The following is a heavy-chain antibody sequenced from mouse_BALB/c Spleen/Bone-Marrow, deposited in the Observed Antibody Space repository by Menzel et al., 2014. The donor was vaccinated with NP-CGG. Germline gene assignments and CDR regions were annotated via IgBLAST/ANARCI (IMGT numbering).Heavy chain of an antibody. CDR3: ARRSADTYCFDY. CDR2: ISNGGGST. CDR1: GFTFSSYT. D-gene: IGHD1-3*01. J-gene: IGHJ2*01. V-gene: IGHV5-12-2*01. Sequence: EVKVVESGGGLVQPGGSLKLSCAASGFTFSSYTMSWVRQTPEKRLEWVAYISNGGGSTYYPDTVKGRFTISRDNAKNTLYLQMNRLKSEDTAMYYCARRSADTYCFDYWGQGTTLTVSS.